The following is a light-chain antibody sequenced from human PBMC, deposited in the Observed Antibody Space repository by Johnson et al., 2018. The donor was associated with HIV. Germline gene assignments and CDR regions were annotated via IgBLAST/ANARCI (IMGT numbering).Light chain of an antibody. CDR3: GTWDSSLNGYV. CDR2: ENN. V-gene: IGLV1-51*02. Sequence: QSVLTQPPSVSAAPGQKVTISCSGSSSNIGNNYVSWYQQLPGTAPKLLIYENNKRPSGIPDRFSGSKSGTSATLGITGLQTGDEAVYYCGTWDSSLNGYVFSPGTKVTAL. J-gene: IGLJ1*01. CDR1: SSNIGNNY.